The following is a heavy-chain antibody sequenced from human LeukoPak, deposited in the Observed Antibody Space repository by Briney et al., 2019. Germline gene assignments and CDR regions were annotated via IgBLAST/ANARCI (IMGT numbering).Heavy chain of an antibody. CDR1: GFTFSSYA. Sequence: PGGSLRLSCATSGFTFSSYAMHWVRQAPGKGLEWVAVISYDGSNKYYADSVKGRFTISRDNSKNTLYLQMNSLRAEDTAVYYCARDPEWEPAEGCFDYWGQGTLVTVSS. J-gene: IGHJ4*02. CDR3: ARDPEWEPAEGCFDY. CDR2: ISYDGSNK. V-gene: IGHV3-30-3*01. D-gene: IGHD1-26*01.